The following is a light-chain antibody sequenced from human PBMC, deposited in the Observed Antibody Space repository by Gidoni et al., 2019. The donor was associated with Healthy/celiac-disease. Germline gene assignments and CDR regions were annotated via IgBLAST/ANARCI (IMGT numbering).Light chain of an antibody. CDR1: QSVAGSY. Sequence: IVLTQSPGTLSLYPGERATLSCRASQSVAGSYLAWYQQKPGQAPRLLIFGESSRASGIPDRFSGSGYGTDFTLTISRLEPEDFAVYYCQQYGSSPPYTFGQGTKLEIK. V-gene: IGKV3-20*01. J-gene: IGKJ2*01. CDR3: QQYGSSPPYT. CDR2: GES.